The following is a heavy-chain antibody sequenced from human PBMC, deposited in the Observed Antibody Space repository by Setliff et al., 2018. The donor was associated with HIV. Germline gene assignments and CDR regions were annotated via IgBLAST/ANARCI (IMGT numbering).Heavy chain of an antibody. Sequence: LSETLSLTCIVSGGSISNYYWSWIRQPAGKGLEWIGRIYTSGNTDYNPSLKSRVTMSVDTSKNQFPLKLSSVTAAHTAVYYCARGDITMVRGVIYGYFDYWGQGTLVTVSS. CDR3: ARGDITMVRGVIYGYFDY. CDR1: GGSISNYY. J-gene: IGHJ4*02. V-gene: IGHV4-4*07. D-gene: IGHD3-10*01. CDR2: IYTSGNT.